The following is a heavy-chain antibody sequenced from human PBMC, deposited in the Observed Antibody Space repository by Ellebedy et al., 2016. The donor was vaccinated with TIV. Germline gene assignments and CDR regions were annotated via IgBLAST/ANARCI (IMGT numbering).Heavy chain of an antibody. CDR2: ISGSGDST. CDR1: GFTFSSYA. Sequence: GESLKISCAASGFTFSSYAMHWVRQAPGKGLEWVSAISGSGDSTYYPDSVRGRFTISRDNSKNTLYLQMNGLRAEDTALYYCTKRTGYSSGFDDYWGQGTLVTVSS. V-gene: IGHV3-23*01. D-gene: IGHD6-19*01. J-gene: IGHJ4*02. CDR3: TKRTGYSSGFDDY.